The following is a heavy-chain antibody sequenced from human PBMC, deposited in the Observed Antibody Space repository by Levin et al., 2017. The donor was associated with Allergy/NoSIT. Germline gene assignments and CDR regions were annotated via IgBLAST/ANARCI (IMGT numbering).Heavy chain of an antibody. D-gene: IGHD6-19*01. CDR2: IWYDGSNK. J-gene: IGHJ6*02. CDR3: ARGGRSGWYMVAYYGMDV. Sequence: AGGSLRLSCAASGFTFSSYGMHWVRQAPGKGLEWVAVIWYDGSNKYYADSVKGRFTISRDNSKNTLYLQMNSLRAEDTAVYYCARGGRSGWYMVAYYGMDVWGQGTTVTVSS. V-gene: IGHV3-33*01. CDR1: GFTFSSYG.